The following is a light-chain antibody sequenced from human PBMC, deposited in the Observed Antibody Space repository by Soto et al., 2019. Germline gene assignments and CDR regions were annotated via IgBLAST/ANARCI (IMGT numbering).Light chain of an antibody. J-gene: IGLJ1*01. CDR2: EVT. Sequence: QSAPTQPPSASGSPGQSVTIPCTGTSSDVGGYDHVSWYQQHPGKAPKLMIYEVTKRPAGAPDRFSGSKSANTASLTVSGLQAEDEADYYCSSDAGKYNYVFGTGTKLTVL. CDR1: SSDVGGYDH. V-gene: IGLV2-8*01. CDR3: SSDAGKYNYV.